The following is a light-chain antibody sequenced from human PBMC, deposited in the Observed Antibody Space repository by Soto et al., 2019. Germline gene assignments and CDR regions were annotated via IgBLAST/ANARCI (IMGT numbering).Light chain of an antibody. CDR1: QSVTNNY. J-gene: IGKJ1*01. CDR2: DAS. V-gene: IGKV3-20*01. CDR3: QQCARSPLT. Sequence: ENVLTQSPGTLSLSPGESATLSCRASQSVTNNYLAWYQQKPGQAPRLLIADASRRATGIPDRFSGSGSGTEFTLTISRLEPEDFAVYYCQQCARSPLTFGQGTKVEMK.